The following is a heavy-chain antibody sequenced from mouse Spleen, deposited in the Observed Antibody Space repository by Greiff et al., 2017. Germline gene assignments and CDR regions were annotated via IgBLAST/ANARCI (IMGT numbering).Heavy chain of an antibody. J-gene: IGHJ2*01. V-gene: IGHV1-42*01. CDR2: INPSTGGT. Sequence: VQLQQSGPELVKPGASVKISCKASGYSFTGYYMNWVKQSPEKSLEWIGEINPSTGGTTYNQKFKAKATLTVDKSSSTAYMQLKSLTSEDSAVYYCARGLRQGYWGQGTTLTVSS. CDR1: GYSFTGYY. D-gene: IGHD2-2*01. CDR3: ARGLRQGY.